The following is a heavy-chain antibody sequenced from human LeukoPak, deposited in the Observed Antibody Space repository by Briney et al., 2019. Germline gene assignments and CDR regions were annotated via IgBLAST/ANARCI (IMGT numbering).Heavy chain of an antibody. CDR1: GFTFSSYG. Sequence: GGSLRLSCAASGFTFSSYGMHWVRQAPGKGLEWVAVISYDGSNKYYADSVKGRFTISRENAKNSLYLQMNSLRAGDTAVYYCARGRHYGGNGNLNDAFDIWGQGTMVTVSS. V-gene: IGHV3-33*05. CDR3: ARGRHYGGNGNLNDAFDI. D-gene: IGHD4-23*01. J-gene: IGHJ3*02. CDR2: ISYDGSNK.